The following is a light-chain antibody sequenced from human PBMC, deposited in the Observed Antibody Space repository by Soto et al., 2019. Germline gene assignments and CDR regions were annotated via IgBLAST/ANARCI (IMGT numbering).Light chain of an antibody. J-gene: IGKJ5*01. CDR2: AAS. Sequence: DIQMTQSPSTLSGSVGDRVTITCRASQTISSWLAWYQQRPGRAPKLLIYAASILHSGVPSRFSGSGSGTEFTLTISSLQPEDFATYYCQQLNLFPPFTFGQGTRLEIK. CDR1: QTISSW. CDR3: QQLNLFPPFT. V-gene: IGKV1-5*01.